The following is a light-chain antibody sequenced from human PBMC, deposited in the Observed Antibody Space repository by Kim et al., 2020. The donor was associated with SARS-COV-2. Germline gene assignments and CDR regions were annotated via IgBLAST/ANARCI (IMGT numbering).Light chain of an antibody. CDR1: IIACGGYRY. CDR2: DFS. V-gene: IGLV2-14*03. CDR3: SSYTSSNTLYV. Sequence: QSLTISCTGTIIACGGYRYVSCYQRHPGRAPKLMIYDFSGRPLGVSYRFSGSKSGNPASLTISGLQAEDVADYYCSSYTSSNTLYVFGTGTKVTVL. J-gene: IGLJ1*01.